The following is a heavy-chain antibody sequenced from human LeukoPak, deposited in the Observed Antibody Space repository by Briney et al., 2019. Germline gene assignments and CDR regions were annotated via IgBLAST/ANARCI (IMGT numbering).Heavy chain of an antibody. D-gene: IGHD4-17*01. CDR2: SYYSGTT. V-gene: IGHV4-59*08. CDR1: GASIRSYY. CDR3: ARRYGDYVKNAFDI. J-gene: IGHJ3*02. Sequence: SETLSLTCTVSGASIRSYYWSWIRQPPGKGLEWIGYSYYSGTTKYNPSLKSRVTISLDTSNNHFSLKLTSVTAADTAVYYCARRYGDYVKNAFDIWGQGTMVTVSS.